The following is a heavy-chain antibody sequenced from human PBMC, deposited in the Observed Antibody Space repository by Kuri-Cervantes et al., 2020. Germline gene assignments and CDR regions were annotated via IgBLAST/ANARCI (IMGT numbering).Heavy chain of an antibody. CDR3: ARGDSGGMDV. V-gene: IGHV3-30*07. CDR2: ILYDGRNK. J-gene: IGHJ6*02. D-gene: IGHD1-26*01. CDR1: GFTFSSYD. Sequence: GESLKISCAASGFTFSSYDMHWVRQAPGKGLEWVAIILYDGRNKYYADSVKGRFTISRDNAKNTMSVQMNSLRDEDTGVYYCARGDSGGMDVWGQGTTVTVSS.